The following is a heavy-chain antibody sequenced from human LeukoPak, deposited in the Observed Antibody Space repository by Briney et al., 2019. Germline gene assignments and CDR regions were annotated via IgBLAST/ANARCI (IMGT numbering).Heavy chain of an antibody. D-gene: IGHD5-18*01. V-gene: IGHV4-31*03. Sequence: SETLSLTCTVSGGSISSGGYYWSWIRQHPGKGLEWIGYIYYSGSTYYNPSLKSRVTISVDTSKNQFSLKLSSVTAADTAVYYCARVVQLWFGIDYWGQGTLVTVSS. CDR3: ARVVQLWFGIDY. CDR1: GGSISSGGYY. J-gene: IGHJ4*02. CDR2: IYYSGST.